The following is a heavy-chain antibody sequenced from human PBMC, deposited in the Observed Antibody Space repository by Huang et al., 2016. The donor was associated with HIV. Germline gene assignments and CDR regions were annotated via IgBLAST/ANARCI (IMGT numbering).Heavy chain of an antibody. V-gene: IGHV4-61*09. CDR3: ARGRVTSSGVVQSYDY. D-gene: IGHD3-3*01. CDR1: GASIASGSYF. Sequence: VQLQESGPGLVKPSQTLSLSCNVSGASIASGSYFWNWIRQPAGGGLEWIGHIYTPGSTDSNPPLKRRVAVSSDPSKNQFSLSLRSVTAADTAVYCCARGRVTSSGVVQSYDYWGQGSLVTVSS. J-gene: IGHJ4*02. CDR2: IYTPGST.